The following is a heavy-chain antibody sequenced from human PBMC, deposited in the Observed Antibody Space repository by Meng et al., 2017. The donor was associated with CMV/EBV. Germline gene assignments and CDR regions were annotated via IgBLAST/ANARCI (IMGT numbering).Heavy chain of an antibody. J-gene: IGHJ6*02. CDR1: GYTLIELS. D-gene: IGHD2-2*01. Sequence: ASVKVSCKVSGYTLIELSMHWVRQAPGKGLEWMGGFDPEDGETIYAQKFQGRVTMTEDTSTDTAYMELSSLRSEDTAVYYCATDFYCSSTSCSTGYYYYGMDVWGQGTTVTVSS. CDR3: ATDFYCSSTSCSTGYYYYGMDV. V-gene: IGHV1-24*01. CDR2: FDPEDGET.